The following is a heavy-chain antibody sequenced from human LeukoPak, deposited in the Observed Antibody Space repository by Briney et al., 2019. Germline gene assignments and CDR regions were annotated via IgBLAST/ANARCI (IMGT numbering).Heavy chain of an antibody. J-gene: IGHJ4*02. CDR2: IIPIFGTA. D-gene: IGHD1-26*01. CDR1: GGTFSSYA. V-gene: IGHV1-69*13. Sequence: ASVKVSCKASGGTFSSYAISWVRQAPGQGLEWMGGIIPIFGTANYAQKFQGRVTITAGESTSTAYMELSSLRSEDTAVYYCARAGVGAIYYFDYWGQGTLVTVSS. CDR3: ARAGVGAIYYFDY.